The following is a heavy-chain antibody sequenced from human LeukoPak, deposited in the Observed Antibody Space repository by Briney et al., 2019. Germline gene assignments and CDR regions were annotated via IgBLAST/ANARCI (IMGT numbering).Heavy chain of an antibody. CDR1: GYTFTSYG. V-gene: IGHV1-18*04. CDR3: ARVGSADYGDYRGAFDI. Sequence: ASVKVSCKASGYTFTSYGISWVRQAPGQGLEWMGWISAYNGNTNYAQKLQGRVTTTTDTSTSTAYMELRSLRSDDTAVYYCARVGSADYGDYRGAFDIWGQGTMVTVSS. D-gene: IGHD4-17*01. J-gene: IGHJ3*02. CDR2: ISAYNGNT.